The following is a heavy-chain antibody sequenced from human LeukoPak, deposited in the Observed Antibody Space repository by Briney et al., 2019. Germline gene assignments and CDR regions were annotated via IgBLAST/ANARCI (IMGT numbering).Heavy chain of an antibody. CDR3: ARSRITIFGVVTP. J-gene: IGHJ5*02. Sequence: PSETLSLTCTVSGGSISSSSYYWGWIRQPPGKGLEWIGSIYYSGSTYYNPSLKSRVTISADTSKNQFSLELSSVTAADTAVYYCARSRITIFGVVTPWGQGTLVTVSS. CDR2: IYYSGST. V-gene: IGHV4-39*01. D-gene: IGHD3-3*01. CDR1: GGSISSSSYY.